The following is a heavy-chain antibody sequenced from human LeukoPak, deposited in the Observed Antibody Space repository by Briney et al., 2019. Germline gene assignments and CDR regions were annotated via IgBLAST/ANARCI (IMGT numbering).Heavy chain of an antibody. D-gene: IGHD3-9*01. CDR2: IYYSGST. Sequence: SETLSLTCTVSGGSVSSGSHYWSWIRQPPGKGLEWIGYIYYSGSTNYNPSLKSRVTISVDTSKNQFSLKLSSVTAADTAVYYCATYPMLRYFDWFSGVDYWGQGTLVTVSS. CDR1: GGSVSSGSHY. V-gene: IGHV4-61*01. J-gene: IGHJ4*02. CDR3: ATYPMLRYFDWFSGVDY.